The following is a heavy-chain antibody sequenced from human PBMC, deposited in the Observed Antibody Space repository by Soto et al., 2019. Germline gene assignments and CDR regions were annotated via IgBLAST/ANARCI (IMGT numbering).Heavy chain of an antibody. J-gene: IGHJ5*02. Sequence: GGALRLSCAAPGFRFSSHAMNLVRQAPGKGLEWVSVISGSGGSTYYADSVRGRFTLSRDNSKNTLYLQMSSLRAEDTAIYYCAKDRCSGGSCYTAWFDPWGQGTLVTVSS. V-gene: IGHV3-23*01. CDR2: ISGSGGST. CDR3: AKDRCSGGSCYTAWFDP. D-gene: IGHD2-15*01. CDR1: GFRFSSHA.